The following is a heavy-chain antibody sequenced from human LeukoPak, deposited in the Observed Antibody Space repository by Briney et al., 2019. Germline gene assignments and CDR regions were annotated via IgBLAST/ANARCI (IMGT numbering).Heavy chain of an antibody. CDR3: ARDRSNYSYYYDMDV. Sequence: ASVKVSCKASGYTFTGYYMHWVRQAPGQGLEWMGWINPNSGGTNYAQKFQGRVTMTRDTSISTAYMELSRLRSDDTAVYYCARDRSNYSYYYDMDVWGKGTTVTVSS. V-gene: IGHV1-2*02. D-gene: IGHD4-11*01. CDR2: INPNSGGT. J-gene: IGHJ6*03. CDR1: GYTFTGYY.